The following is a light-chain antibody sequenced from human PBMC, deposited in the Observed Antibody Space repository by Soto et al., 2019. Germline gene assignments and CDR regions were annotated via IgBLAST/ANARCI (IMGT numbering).Light chain of an antibody. V-gene: IGKV3-20*01. J-gene: IGKJ5*01. CDR2: AAS. CDR3: QQSYSTPIT. CDR1: QNVDSNY. Sequence: EIVLTQSPGTLSLSPWERATLSCRASQNVDSNYLAWYQQKPGQAPRLLIYAASSRATGVPDRFSGSGSGTEFTLTISSLQPEDFATYYCQQSYSTPITFGQGTRLEIK.